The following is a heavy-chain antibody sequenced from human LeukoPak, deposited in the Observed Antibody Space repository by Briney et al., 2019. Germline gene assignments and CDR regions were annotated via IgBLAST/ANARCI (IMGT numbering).Heavy chain of an antibody. CDR1: GFTFSTYD. D-gene: IGHD6-13*01. Sequence: GGSLRPSCAASGFTFSTYDMHSVRHAPGKGPEWVAVIGYDGSNKYYADSVNGRFTISRDNSKNTLYLQMNSLRAEETAVYYCASQTKYSSSWYFDYWGQGTLVTVPS. J-gene: IGHJ4*02. V-gene: IGHV3-30*03. CDR3: ASQTKYSSSWYFDY. CDR2: IGYDGSNK.